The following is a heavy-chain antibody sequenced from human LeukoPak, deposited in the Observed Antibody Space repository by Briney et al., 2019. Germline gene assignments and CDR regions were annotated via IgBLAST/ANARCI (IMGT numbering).Heavy chain of an antibody. V-gene: IGHV3-53*01. CDR1: GFTDSSNY. D-gene: IGHD4-17*01. J-gene: IGHJ4*02. CDR2: IYSGGST. CDR3: ARGPTTVINYFDC. Sequence: GGSLRLSCAASGFTDSSNYMNWVRQAPRKGLEWVSVIYSGGSTYYADSVKGRFTISRDNSKNTLYLQMNSLRAEDTAVYYCARGPTTVINYFDCWGQGTLVTVSS.